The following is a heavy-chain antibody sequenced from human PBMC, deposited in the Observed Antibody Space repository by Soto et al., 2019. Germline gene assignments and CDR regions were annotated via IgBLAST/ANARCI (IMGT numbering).Heavy chain of an antibody. J-gene: IGHJ6*02. CDR3: ARDGHGMDV. CDR2: VYHSGRA. Sequence: PSETLSLTCDVSGYSISSGYYWGWIRQPPGKGLEWIGGVYHSGRAQYDPSLKTRVTISVDTSEDQFSLTLTSVTAADTAVYYCARDGHGMDVWGQGTTVTVSS. CDR1: GYSISSGYY. V-gene: IGHV4-38-2*02.